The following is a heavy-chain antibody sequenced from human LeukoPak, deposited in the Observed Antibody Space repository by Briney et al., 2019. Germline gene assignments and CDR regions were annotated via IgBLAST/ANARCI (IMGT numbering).Heavy chain of an antibody. V-gene: IGHV3-7*01. CDR2: IKQDGSEK. CDR3: ARVPSGLFPAMDV. D-gene: IGHD3-10*01. CDR1: GFTFSSYW. Sequence: QTGGSLRLSCAASGFTFSSYWMSWVRQAPGKGLEWVANIKQDGSEKYYVDSVKGRFTISRDNAKNSLYLQMNSLRAEDTAVYYCARVPSGLFPAMDVWGKGTTVTVSS. J-gene: IGHJ6*03.